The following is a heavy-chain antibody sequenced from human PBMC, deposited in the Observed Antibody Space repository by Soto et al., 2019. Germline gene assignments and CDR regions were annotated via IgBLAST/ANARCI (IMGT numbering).Heavy chain of an antibody. Sequence: ASVKVSCKASGYTFTGYYMHWVRQAPGQGLEWMGWINPNSGGTNYAQKFQGRVTMTRDTSISTAYVELSRLGSDDTAVYYCARGRLLRRFGESSAFDPWGQGTLVTVS. CDR1: GYTFTGYY. J-gene: IGHJ5*02. CDR2: INPNSGGT. CDR3: ARGRLLRRFGESSAFDP. D-gene: IGHD3-10*01. V-gene: IGHV1-2*02.